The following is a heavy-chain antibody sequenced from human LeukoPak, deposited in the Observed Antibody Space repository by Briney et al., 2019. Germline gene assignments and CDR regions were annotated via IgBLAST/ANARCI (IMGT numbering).Heavy chain of an antibody. Sequence: GGSLRLSCAASGFMFRDAAMTWVRQAPGKGLEWVSLIASSGLNTYYADSVRGRFTISRDNSKNTESLQMNSLRVEDTAIYYCARDIELSTWGLGTLVTVSS. CDR3: ARDIELST. V-gene: IGHV3-23*01. J-gene: IGHJ3*01. CDR1: GFMFRDAA. D-gene: IGHD5-12*01. CDR2: IASSGLNT.